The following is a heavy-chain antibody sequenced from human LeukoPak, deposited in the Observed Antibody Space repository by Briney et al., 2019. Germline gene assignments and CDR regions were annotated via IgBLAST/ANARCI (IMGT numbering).Heavy chain of an antibody. J-gene: IGHJ3*02. CDR2: IKTDGSAT. Sequence: GGSLRLSCAASGFTFSSYWMHWVRQGPGKGLVWVSRIKTDGSATSYADSVKGRFTISRDNAKNTLYLQTNSLRAEDTAVYYCVREGDAFDIWGQGTMVTVSS. CDR3: VREGDAFDI. CDR1: GFTFSSYW. V-gene: IGHV3-74*01.